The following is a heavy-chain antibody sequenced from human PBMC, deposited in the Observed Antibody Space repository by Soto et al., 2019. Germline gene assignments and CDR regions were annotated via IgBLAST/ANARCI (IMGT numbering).Heavy chain of an antibody. CDR2: IIPILGIA. J-gene: IGHJ4*02. CDR3: ARRGPGTYFDY. V-gene: IGHV1-69*02. Sequence: SVKVSCKASGGTFSSYTISWVRQAPGQGLEWMGRIIPILGIANYAQKFQGRVTITADKSTSTAYMELNSLRTEDTAVYYCARRGPGTYFDYWGQGTLVTVSS. D-gene: IGHD6-13*01. CDR1: GGTFSSYT.